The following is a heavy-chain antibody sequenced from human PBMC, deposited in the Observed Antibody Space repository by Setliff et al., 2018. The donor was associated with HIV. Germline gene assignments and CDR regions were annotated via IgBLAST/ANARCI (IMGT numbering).Heavy chain of an antibody. CDR1: GGSISSATYY. Sequence: SETLSLTCSVSGGSISSATYYWNWIRQPAGKALEWIGRINTSGSTKYNPSLKSRVTISADTSKNQFSLNLSSVTAAETAVHYCARVGYHGSGRYSFDYWGQGTLVTVSS. CDR3: ARVGYHGSGRYSFDY. V-gene: IGHV4-61*02. J-gene: IGHJ4*02. D-gene: IGHD3-10*01. CDR2: INTSGST.